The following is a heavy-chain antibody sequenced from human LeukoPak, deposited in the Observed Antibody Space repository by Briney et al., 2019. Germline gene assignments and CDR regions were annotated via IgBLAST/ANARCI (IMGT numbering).Heavy chain of an antibody. CDR2: MKHDGIEK. Sequence: GGSLRLSCVVSGFSFGSYWMAWVRQAPGKGLEWVANMKHDGIEKYHVESVKGRFTISRDTTKNSRYLHMSSLRVEDTAVYYCAREGREGYNYPALDFWGQGILVTVSS. J-gene: IGHJ4*02. CDR3: AREGREGYNYPALDF. V-gene: IGHV3-7*05. CDR1: GFSFGSYW. D-gene: IGHD5-24*01.